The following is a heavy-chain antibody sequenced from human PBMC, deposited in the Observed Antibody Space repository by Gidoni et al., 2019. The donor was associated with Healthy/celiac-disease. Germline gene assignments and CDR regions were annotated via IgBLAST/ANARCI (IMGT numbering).Heavy chain of an antibody. V-gene: IGHV4-59*01. J-gene: IGHJ4*02. Sequence: QLQLQESGPGLVKPSETLSLTCTVSGGSISSYYWSWIRQPPGKGLEWIGYSYYSGSTNYKPSLKSRVTISVDTSKNQFSLKLSSVTAADTAVYYCASYDSSMYYFDFWGQGTLVTVSS. CDR3: ASYDSSMYYFDF. CDR2: SYYSGST. CDR1: GGSISSYY. D-gene: IGHD3-22*01.